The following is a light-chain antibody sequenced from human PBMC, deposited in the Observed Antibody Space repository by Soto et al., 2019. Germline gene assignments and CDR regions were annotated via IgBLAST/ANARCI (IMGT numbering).Light chain of an antibody. CDR2: AVT. CDR1: SSDVGAYNY. J-gene: IGLJ1*01. Sequence: QSVLTQPASVSGSPGQSITISCTGTSSDVGAYNYVSWYQHHPGKAPKVIIYAVTNRPSGVSNRFSGSMSGNTASLTISGLQPEDEADYYCNSYTTHSTYVFGTGTKVTVL. V-gene: IGLV2-14*01. CDR3: NSYTTHSTYV.